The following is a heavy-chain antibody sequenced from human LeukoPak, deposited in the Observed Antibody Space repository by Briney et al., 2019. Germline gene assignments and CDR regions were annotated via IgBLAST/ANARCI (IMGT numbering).Heavy chain of an antibody. Sequence: GGSLRLSCAASGFTFSSYAMHWVRQAPGKGLEWVAVISYDGSNKYYADSVKGRFTISRDNSKNTLYLQMNSLRAEDTAVYYCARPYSGYYEHAFDIWGQGTMVTVSS. CDR1: GFTFSSYA. D-gene: IGHD3-22*01. CDR2: ISYDGSNK. CDR3: ARPYSGYYEHAFDI. V-gene: IGHV3-30*03. J-gene: IGHJ3*02.